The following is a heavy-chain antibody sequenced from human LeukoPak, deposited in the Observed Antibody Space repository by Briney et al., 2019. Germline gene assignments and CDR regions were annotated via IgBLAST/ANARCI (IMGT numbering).Heavy chain of an antibody. CDR1: GFTFSSYA. V-gene: IGHV3-23*01. Sequence: GGSLRLSCAGSGFTFSSYAMSLVRQAPGKGLEWVSAISDTGATTYDADSVKGRFTISRDNSRSTLYLQMNSLRAEDTALYYCAKDTSIGRYCTNGVCSPFDYWGQGTLVTVSS. D-gene: IGHD2-8*01. CDR3: AKDTSIGRYCTNGVCSPFDY. CDR2: ISDTGATT. J-gene: IGHJ4*02.